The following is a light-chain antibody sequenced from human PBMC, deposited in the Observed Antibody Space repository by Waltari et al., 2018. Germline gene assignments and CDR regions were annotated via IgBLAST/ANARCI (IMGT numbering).Light chain of an antibody. CDR2: KAS. J-gene: IGKJ1*01. CDR3: QQYNTYPLT. CDR1: QNINSW. V-gene: IGKV1-5*03. Sequence: DIQMTQSPSTLSASVAATLPITCRASQNINSWLAWYQQKPGKAPKCLIYKASSLESGVPSRFSGSGSGTEFTLTISSLQPDDFGTYYCQQYNTYPLTFGQGTKVEIK.